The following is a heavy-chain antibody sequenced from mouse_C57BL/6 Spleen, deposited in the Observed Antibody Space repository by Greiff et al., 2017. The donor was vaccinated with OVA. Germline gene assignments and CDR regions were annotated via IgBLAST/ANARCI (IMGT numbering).Heavy chain of an antibody. D-gene: IGHD4-1*01. CDR3: ARRVLPGYYFDY. V-gene: IGHV1-61*01. CDR1: GYTFTSYW. CDR2: IYPSDSET. J-gene: IGHJ2*01. Sequence: VQLQQPGAELVRPGSSVKLSCKASGYTFTSYWMDWVKQRPGQGLEWIGNIYPSDSETHYNQKFKDKATLTVDKSSSTAYMQLSSLTSEDSAVYYCARRVLPGYYFDYWGQGTTLTVSS.